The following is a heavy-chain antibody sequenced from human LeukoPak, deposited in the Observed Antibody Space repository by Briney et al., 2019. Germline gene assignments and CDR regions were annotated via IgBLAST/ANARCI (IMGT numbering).Heavy chain of an antibody. CDR2: RHSSGTT. J-gene: IGHJ4*02. V-gene: IGHV4-59*12. CDR1: GGSINNYW. CDR3: ARDSRGGGPDFDY. D-gene: IGHD3-16*01. Sequence: PSETLSLTCTVSGGSINNYWWAWIRQPPGKGLEWIGYRHSSGTTSYNLSLESRVTISIDTSRNQFSLDLNSVTAADTAAYYCARDSRGGGPDFDYWGQGTLVTVSS.